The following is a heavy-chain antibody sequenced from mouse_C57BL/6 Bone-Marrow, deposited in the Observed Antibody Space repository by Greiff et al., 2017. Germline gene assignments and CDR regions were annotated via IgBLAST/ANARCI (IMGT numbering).Heavy chain of an antibody. Sequence: VQLQQPGAELVMPGASVKLSCKASGYTFTSYWMHWVKQRPGQGLEWIGEIDPSDSYTNYNQKFKGKSPLTVDKSSSTAYMQLRSLTTEDSAVYYCARIDYDYEDYYAWDYWGQGTSDTVSS. CDR2: IDPSDSYT. J-gene: IGHJ4*01. V-gene: IGHV1-69*01. CDR3: ARIDYDYEDYYAWDY. D-gene: IGHD2-4*01. CDR1: GYTFTSYW.